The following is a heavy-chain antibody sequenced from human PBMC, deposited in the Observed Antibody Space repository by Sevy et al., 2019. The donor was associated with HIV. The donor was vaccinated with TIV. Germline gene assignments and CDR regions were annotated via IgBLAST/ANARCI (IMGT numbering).Heavy chain of an antibody. J-gene: IGHJ4*02. CDR2: IYSDETT. D-gene: IGHD5-18*01. CDR3: ARGKSGYGYALNY. V-gene: IGHV3-66*01. Sequence: GGSLRLSCAASGFSVNSNYMTWVRQAPGKGLEGVSVIYSDETTYHADSVKDRFTISRDNSKNMLYLQMSILRAEDTAIYYCARGKSGYGYALNYWGQGTLVTVSS. CDR1: GFSVNSNY.